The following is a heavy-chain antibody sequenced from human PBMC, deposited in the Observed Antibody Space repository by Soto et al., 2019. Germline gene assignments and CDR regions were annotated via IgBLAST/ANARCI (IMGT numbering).Heavy chain of an antibody. D-gene: IGHD4-17*01. J-gene: IGHJ2*01. Sequence: PSETLSLTCTVSGGSISSYYWSWIRQPPGKGLEWIGYIYYSGSTNYNPSLKSRVTISVDTSKNQFSLKLSSVTAADTAVYYCARHENGDYGWYFDLWGRGTPVTVSS. V-gene: IGHV4-59*08. CDR3: ARHENGDYGWYFDL. CDR1: GGSISSYY. CDR2: IYYSGST.